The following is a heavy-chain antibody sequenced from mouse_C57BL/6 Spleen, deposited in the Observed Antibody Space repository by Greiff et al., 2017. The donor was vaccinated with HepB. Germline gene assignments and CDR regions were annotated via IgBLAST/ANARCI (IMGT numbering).Heavy chain of an antibody. CDR2: IDPNSGGT. CDR3: ARDYYGSSSAWFAY. Sequence: QVQLKESAAELVKPGASVKLSCKASGYTFTSYWMHWVKQRPGRGLEWIGRIDPNSGGTKYNEKFKSKATMTVDKPSSTAYMQLSSLTSEDSAVYDCARDYYGSSSAWFAYWGQGTLVTVSA. D-gene: IGHD1-1*01. J-gene: IGHJ3*01. CDR1: GYTFTSYW. V-gene: IGHV1-72*01.